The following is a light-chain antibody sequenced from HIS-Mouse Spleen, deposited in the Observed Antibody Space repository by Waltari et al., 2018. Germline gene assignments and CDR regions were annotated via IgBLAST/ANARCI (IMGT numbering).Light chain of an antibody. Sequence: QSALTQPPSASGSPGQSVTISCTGTSSDVGGYNYVSWYQQHPGKAPKLMIYGVSKGPSGVPDRFSGSKSGNTASLTVSGLQAEDEADYYCSSYAGSNNYVFGTGTKVTVL. V-gene: IGLV2-8*01. CDR3: SSYAGSNNYV. CDR1: SSDVGGYNY. J-gene: IGLJ1*01. CDR2: GVS.